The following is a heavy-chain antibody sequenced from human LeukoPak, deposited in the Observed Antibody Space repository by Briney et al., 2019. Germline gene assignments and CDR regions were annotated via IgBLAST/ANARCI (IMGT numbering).Heavy chain of an antibody. CDR3: AKDPLNTLMVSPTFDY. Sequence: GGSPRLSCVVSGFPFSSYAMSWVRQAPGKGLEWVSGISGSGDDTYYAASLKGRFIVSRDTSKNTLYLQMNSLRAEDTAVYYCAKDPLNTLMVSPTFDYWGQGTLVTVSS. CDR1: GFPFSSYA. V-gene: IGHV3-23*01. CDR2: ISGSGDDT. D-gene: IGHD5-18*01. J-gene: IGHJ4*02.